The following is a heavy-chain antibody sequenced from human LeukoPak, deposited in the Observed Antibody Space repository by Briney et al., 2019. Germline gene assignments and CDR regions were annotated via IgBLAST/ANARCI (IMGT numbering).Heavy chain of an antibody. D-gene: IGHD3-10*01. CDR3: ARDEGSGSYYKLAPVFDYYYMDV. V-gene: IGHV3-21*01. J-gene: IGHJ6*03. CDR1: GFTFSSYS. CDR2: ISSSSSYI. Sequence: GGSLRLSCAASGFTFSSYSMNWVRQAPGKGLEWVSSISSSSSYIYYADSVKGRFTISRDNAKNSLYLQMNSLRAEDTAVYYCARDEGSGSYYKLAPVFDYYYMDVWGKGTTVTVSS.